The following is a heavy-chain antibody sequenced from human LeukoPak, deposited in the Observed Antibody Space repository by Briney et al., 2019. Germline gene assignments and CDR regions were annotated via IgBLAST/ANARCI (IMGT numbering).Heavy chain of an antibody. V-gene: IGHV4-61*01. J-gene: IGHJ4*02. CDR1: GGSVSSGNYY. D-gene: IGHD5-24*01. CDR2: IYYSGST. Sequence: SETLSLTCTVSGGSVSSGNYYWSWIRQPPGKGLEWIGYIYYSGSTNYNPSLKSRVTISVDTSKNQFSLKLSSVTAADTAVYYCARGGDGYSQRLDSWGQATLVTVSS. CDR3: ARGGDGYSQRLDS.